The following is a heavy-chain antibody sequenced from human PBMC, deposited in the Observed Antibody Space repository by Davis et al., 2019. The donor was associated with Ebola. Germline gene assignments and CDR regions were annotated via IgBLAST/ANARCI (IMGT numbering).Heavy chain of an antibody. Sequence: PSETLSLTCTVSGGSISSYYWSWIRQPPGKGLEWIGYIYYSGSTNYNPSLKSRVTISVDTSKNQFSLKLSSVTAADTAVYYCARGADYSSGWYGGGEAFDIWGQGTMVTVSS. V-gene: IGHV4-59*01. CDR3: ARGADYSSGWYGGGEAFDI. J-gene: IGHJ3*02. CDR2: IYYSGST. D-gene: IGHD6-19*01. CDR1: GGSISSYY.